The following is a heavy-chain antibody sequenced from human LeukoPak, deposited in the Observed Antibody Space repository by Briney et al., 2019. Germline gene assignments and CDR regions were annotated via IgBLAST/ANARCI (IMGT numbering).Heavy chain of an antibody. D-gene: IGHD3-9*01. V-gene: IGHV4-34*01. CDR3: ARLMYYDILTPAYDAFDI. Sequence: SETLSLTCAVYGGSFSGYYWSWIRQPPGKGLEWIGEINHSGSTNYNPSLKSRVTMSVDTSKNQFSLKLSSVTAADTAVYYCARLMYYDILTPAYDAFDIWGQGTMVTVSS. CDR1: GGSFSGYY. J-gene: IGHJ3*02. CDR2: INHSGST.